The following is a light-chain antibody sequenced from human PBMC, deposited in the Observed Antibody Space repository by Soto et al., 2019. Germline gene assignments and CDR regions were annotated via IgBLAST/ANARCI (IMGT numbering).Light chain of an antibody. CDR1: SSDVGGYNY. CDR2: EVS. CDR3: SSYTSSSILGV. Sequence: QSALTQPASVSGSPGQSITISCTGTSSDVGGYNYVSWYQQHPGKAPKLMIYEVSNRPSGVSNRFSGSKSSNTASLTISGLQAEDEADYYCSSYTSSSILGVFGGGTKLTVL. J-gene: IGLJ3*02. V-gene: IGLV2-14*01.